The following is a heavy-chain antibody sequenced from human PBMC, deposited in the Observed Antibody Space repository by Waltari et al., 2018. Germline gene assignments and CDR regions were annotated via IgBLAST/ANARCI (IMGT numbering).Heavy chain of an antibody. V-gene: IGHV3-7*01. Sequence: EERLVESGGDLVQPGGSLRLSCSASGFTFTSYWMIWIRQAPGRGLEWVADIKQESSEKHYVDSVKGRFTISKDNAKRSLYLQMNSLRVEDTAVYYCARSDTGGTYYYAMDVWGQGTTVTVS. CDR1: GFTFTSYW. D-gene: IGHD1-1*01. CDR2: IKQESSEK. J-gene: IGHJ6*02. CDR3: ARSDTGGTYYYAMDV.